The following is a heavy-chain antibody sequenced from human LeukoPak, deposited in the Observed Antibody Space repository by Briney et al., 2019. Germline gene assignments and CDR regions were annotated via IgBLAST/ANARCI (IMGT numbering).Heavy chain of an antibody. D-gene: IGHD3/OR15-3a*01. CDR1: GLTFSNAW. Sequence: KTGGSLRLSCAASGLTFSNAWMSWVRQPPGKGLEWIGQINHSGSTNYNPSLKSPFTISVDTSKNHFSLNLDSVTAADTAMYYCARASYLMHDFWTAYDLGSYAFDVWGQGTMVTVSS. V-gene: IGHV4-34*01. CDR3: ARASYLMHDFWTAYDLGSYAFDV. CDR2: INHSGST. J-gene: IGHJ3*01.